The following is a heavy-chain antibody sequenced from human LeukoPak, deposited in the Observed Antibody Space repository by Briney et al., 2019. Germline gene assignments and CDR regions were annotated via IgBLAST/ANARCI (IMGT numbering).Heavy chain of an antibody. CDR2: IWYDGNNK. CDR3: ARATDCGGDCYWSNDGFDI. D-gene: IGHD2-21*02. V-gene: IGHV3-33*01. Sequence: GGSLRLSCAASGFTFSNYGMHWVRQAPGKGLEWVAVIWYDGNNKYQRDSVKGRFIISRDNPKNTLYLQMNSLRAEDTAVYYCARATDCGGDCYWSNDGFDIWGQGTMVTVSS. J-gene: IGHJ3*02. CDR1: GFTFSNYG.